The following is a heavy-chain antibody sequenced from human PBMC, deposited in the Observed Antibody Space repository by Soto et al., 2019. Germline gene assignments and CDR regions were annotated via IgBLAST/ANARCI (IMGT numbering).Heavy chain of an antibody. CDR2: FYYSGRT. J-gene: IGHJ6*02. CDR1: GGSISSYY. V-gene: IGHV4-59*01. Sequence: PSETLSLTCTVSGGSISSYYWSWIRQPPGKGLEWIGYFYYSGRTNYNPSLKSRVTISVDTSKNQFSLKLSSVTAADTAVYYCARVFSYDFWSGYYGPGEDYYGMDVWGQGTTVTVSS. CDR3: ARVFSYDFWSGYYGPGEDYYGMDV. D-gene: IGHD3-3*01.